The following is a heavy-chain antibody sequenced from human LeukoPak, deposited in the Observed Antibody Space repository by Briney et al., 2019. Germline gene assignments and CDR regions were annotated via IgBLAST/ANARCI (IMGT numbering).Heavy chain of an antibody. J-gene: IGHJ4*02. CDR1: GFTFSSYG. D-gene: IGHD4/OR15-4a*01. CDR3: ARGGANRGRFEY. CDR2: ISYDGSNK. Sequence: GGSLRLPCAASGFTFSSYGMHWVRQAPGKGLEWVAVISYDGSNKYYADSVKGRFTISRDNSKNTLYLQMNSLRAEDTAVYYCARGGANRGRFEYWGQGTLVTVSS. V-gene: IGHV3-30*03.